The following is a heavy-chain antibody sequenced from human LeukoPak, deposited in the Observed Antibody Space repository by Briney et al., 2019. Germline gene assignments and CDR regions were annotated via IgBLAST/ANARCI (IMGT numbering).Heavy chain of an antibody. V-gene: IGHV3-23*01. CDR2: ISGSGGST. J-gene: IGHJ6*02. Sequence: PGGSLRLSCAASGFTFSSYAMSWVRQAPGKGLEWVSAISGSGGSTYYADSVKGRFTISRDNSNNTLYLQMNSLRAEDTAVYYCAKGVTSSYYYYYGMDVWGQGTTVTVSS. CDR3: AKGVTSSYYYYYGMDV. D-gene: IGHD2-2*01. CDR1: GFTFSSYA.